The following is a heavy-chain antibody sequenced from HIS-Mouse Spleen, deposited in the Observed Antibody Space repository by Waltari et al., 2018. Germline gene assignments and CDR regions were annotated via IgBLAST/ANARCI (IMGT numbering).Heavy chain of an antibody. Sequence: EVQLLESGGGLVQPGGSLRLSCAASGFTFSSYAMSWVRQAPGEGVGGVSAISGSGGSTYYADSVKGRFTISRDNSKNTLYLQMNSLRAEDTAVYYCAKDRGGNFLYWGQGTLVTVSS. D-gene: IGHD1-26*01. CDR2: ISGSGGST. CDR1: GFTFSSYA. J-gene: IGHJ4*02. CDR3: AKDRGGNFLY. V-gene: IGHV3-23*01.